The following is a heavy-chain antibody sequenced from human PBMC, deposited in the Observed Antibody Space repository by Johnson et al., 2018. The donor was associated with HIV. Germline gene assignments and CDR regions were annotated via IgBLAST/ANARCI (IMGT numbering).Heavy chain of an antibody. V-gene: IGHV3-30*18. CDR1: RFTFSSYA. Sequence: QVQLVESGGGVVQPGRSLRLSCAASRFTFSSYAMHWVRRAPGKGLEWLAVVSHDGSNEYYADSVKGRCTVSRDNTKNTLYLQMNSLRPEDTAVYYCVKERQLVRSFDIWGQGTMVAVSS. J-gene: IGHJ3*02. D-gene: IGHD6-6*01. CDR2: VSHDGSNE. CDR3: VKERQLVRSFDI.